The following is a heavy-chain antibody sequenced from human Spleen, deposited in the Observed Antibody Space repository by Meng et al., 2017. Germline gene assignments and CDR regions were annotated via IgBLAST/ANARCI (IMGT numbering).Heavy chain of an antibody. CDR2: LGAHDGDT. V-gene: IGHV1-18*01. CDR3: ARRTPGRSYSDY. D-gene: IGHD3-10*01. Sequence: QVPLVQSGAEVKTPGSSVKVSCKASAYTFTGYGVSWVRQAPGQGLEWLAWLGAHDGDTSHAPKFQGRVTVSADRPTATAYMELRSLRSDDTAVYYWARRTPGRSYSDYWGQGTLVTVSS. CDR1: AYTFTGYG. J-gene: IGHJ4*02.